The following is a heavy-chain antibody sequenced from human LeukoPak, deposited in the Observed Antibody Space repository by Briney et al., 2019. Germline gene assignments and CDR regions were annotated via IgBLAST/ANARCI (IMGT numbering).Heavy chain of an antibody. CDR2: INSDGSST. D-gene: IGHD1-26*01. CDR3: AGWSYDEKDYYYYMDV. J-gene: IGHJ6*03. CDR1: GFTFSSYW. Sequence: AGGSLRLSCAASGFTFSSYWMHWVRQAPGKGLVWVSRINSDGSSTSYADSVKGRFTISRDDAKNTLYLQMNSLRAEDTAVYYCAGWSYDEKDYYYYMDVWGKGTTVTVSS. V-gene: IGHV3-74*01.